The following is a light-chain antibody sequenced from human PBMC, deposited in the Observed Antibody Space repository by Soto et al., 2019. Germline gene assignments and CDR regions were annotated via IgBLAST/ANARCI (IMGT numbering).Light chain of an antibody. CDR3: QQRSNWPRT. V-gene: IGKV3D-20*02. Sequence: EIVLTQSPGSLSLSPGERATLSCRATQTVTSSFLAWYQQKPGQAPRLLIYGASNRATDIPDRFSASGSGTDFTLDISRVVPEDFAVYYCQQRSNWPRTLGQGTKVDIK. CDR1: QTVTSSF. CDR2: GAS. J-gene: IGKJ1*01.